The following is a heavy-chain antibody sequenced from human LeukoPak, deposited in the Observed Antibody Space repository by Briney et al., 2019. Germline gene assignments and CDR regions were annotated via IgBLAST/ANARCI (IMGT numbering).Heavy chain of an antibody. V-gene: IGHV4-59*01. CDR2: IYYSGST. D-gene: IGHD3-3*01. CDR3: ASRSSTWSGYQDTLYYFDS. CDR1: GGSISSYY. J-gene: IGHJ4*02. Sequence: SETLSLTCTVSGGSISSYYWSWIRQPPGKRLEWIGHIYYSGSTNYNPSLKSRVTISVDTSKNQFSLKLSSVTAADTAVYYCASRSSTWSGYQDTLYYFDSWGQGTLVTVSS.